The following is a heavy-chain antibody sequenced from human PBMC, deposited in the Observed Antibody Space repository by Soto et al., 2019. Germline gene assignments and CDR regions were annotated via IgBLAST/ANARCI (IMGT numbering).Heavy chain of an antibody. D-gene: IGHD5-18*01. CDR3: ARHVDSTRAYYFDY. CDR1: GGSISSYY. V-gene: IGHV4-59*01. J-gene: IGHJ4*02. Sequence: SETLSLTCAVSGGSISSYYWSWIRQPPGKGLEWIGYIYYSGTTDYNPSLKSRVTISVDRSKNQFSLKLNSVTAADTAVYYCARHVDSTRAYYFDYWGQGTLVTVSS. CDR2: IYYSGTT.